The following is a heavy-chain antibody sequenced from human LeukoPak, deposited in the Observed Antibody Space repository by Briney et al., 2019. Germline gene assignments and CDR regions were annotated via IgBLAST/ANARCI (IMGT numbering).Heavy chain of an antibody. J-gene: IGHJ4*02. CDR3: AADGGLLLNS. Sequence: GASVKVSCKASGYTLTELSMHWVRQAPGKGLEWMGGFDPEDGKPIYAQKFQGRVTMTEDTSTDTTYMELSSLRSEDTAVYYCAADGGLLLNSWGQGTLVTVSS. D-gene: IGHD3-22*01. V-gene: IGHV1-24*01. CDR1: GYTLTELS. CDR2: FDPEDGKP.